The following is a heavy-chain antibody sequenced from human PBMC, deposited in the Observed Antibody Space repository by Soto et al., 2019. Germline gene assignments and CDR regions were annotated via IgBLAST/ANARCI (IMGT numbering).Heavy chain of an antibody. V-gene: IGHV1-8*01. CDR3: ARHVEGTSSPNSGNRNDY. CDR1: GYTFTSYD. CDR2: MNPNSGNT. Sequence: GASVKVSCKASGYTFTSYDINWVRQATGQGLEWMGWMNPNSGNTGYAQKFQGQVTISADKSISTAYLQWSSLKASDTAMYYCARHVEGTSSPNSGNRNDYWGQGTLVTVSS. J-gene: IGHJ4*02. D-gene: IGHD6-13*01.